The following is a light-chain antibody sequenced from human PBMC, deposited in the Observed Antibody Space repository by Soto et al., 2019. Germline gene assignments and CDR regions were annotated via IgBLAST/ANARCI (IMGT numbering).Light chain of an antibody. V-gene: IGKV3-20*01. CDR1: QSVMSNY. Sequence: EVVLTQSPGSLSLSPGERATLSCRASQSVMSNYLSWYQQKPGQAPRLLIFGATTRPTGIPARFSGSGSGTDFTLTISRLEPEDFAVYYCQQYGSSPPITFGQGTRLEIK. CDR3: QQYGSSPPIT. J-gene: IGKJ5*01. CDR2: GAT.